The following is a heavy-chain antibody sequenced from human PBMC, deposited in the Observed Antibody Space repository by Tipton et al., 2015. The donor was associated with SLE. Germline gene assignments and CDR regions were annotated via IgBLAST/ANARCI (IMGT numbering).Heavy chain of an antibody. Sequence: LRLSCTVSGASISSYYWSWIRQPPGKGLEWIGYIYYSGSTIHNPSLKSRVTMSVDTSKNQFSLKLSSVTAADTAVYYCAREPRSSYHDYWGQGTLVIVSS. J-gene: IGHJ4*02. CDR1: GASISSYY. D-gene: IGHD3-3*01. CDR3: AREPRSSYHDY. V-gene: IGHV4-59*12. CDR2: IYYSGST.